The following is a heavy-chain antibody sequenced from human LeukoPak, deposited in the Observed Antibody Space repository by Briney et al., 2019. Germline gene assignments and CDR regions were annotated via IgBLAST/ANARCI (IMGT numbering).Heavy chain of an antibody. CDR3: ARDTRRQSSSGYYLMDAFDI. V-gene: IGHV1-69*05. CDR2: IIPIFGTR. CDR1: GGAFRSYA. Sequence: SVKVSCKASGGAFRSYAISWVRQAPGQGLEWMGRIIPIFGTRNYAQKFQGRVTIITDESTSTAYMELSSLRSGDTAVYYCARDTRRQSSSGYYLMDAFDIWGQGTMVTVSS. D-gene: IGHD3-22*01. J-gene: IGHJ3*02.